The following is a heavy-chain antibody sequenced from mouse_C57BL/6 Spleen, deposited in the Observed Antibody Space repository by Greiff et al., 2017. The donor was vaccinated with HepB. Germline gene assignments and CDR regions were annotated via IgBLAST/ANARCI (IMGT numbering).Heavy chain of an antibody. J-gene: IGHJ2*01. CDR2: IYPGSGST. D-gene: IGHD4-1*01. V-gene: IGHV1-55*01. CDR3: ARDAERLTGDYFDY. Sequence: VQLQQPGAELVKPGASVKMSCKASGYTFTSYWITWVKQRPGQGLEWIGDIYPGSGSTNYNEKFKSKATLTVDTSSSTAYMQLSSLTSEDSAVYYCARDAERLTGDYFDYWGQGTTLTVSS. CDR1: GYTFTSYW.